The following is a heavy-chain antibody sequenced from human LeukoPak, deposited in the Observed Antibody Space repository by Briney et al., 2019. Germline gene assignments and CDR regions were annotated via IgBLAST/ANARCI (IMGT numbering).Heavy chain of an antibody. CDR2: IYYSGST. D-gene: IGHD3-10*01. J-gene: IGHJ5*02. CDR3: ATLWFGDPYNWFDP. Sequence: PSETLSLTCTVSGGSISSSSYYWGWIRQPPGKGLEWIGSIYYSGSTYYNPSLKSRVTISVDTSKNQFSLKLSSVTAADTAVYYCATLWFGDPYNWFDPWGQGTLVTVSS. V-gene: IGHV4-39*01. CDR1: GGSISSSSYY.